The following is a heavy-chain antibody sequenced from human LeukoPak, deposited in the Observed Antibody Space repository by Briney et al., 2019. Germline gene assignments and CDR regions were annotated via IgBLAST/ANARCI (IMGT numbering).Heavy chain of an antibody. V-gene: IGHV3-7*03. CDR3: AKDISGDYWAPDDY. J-gene: IGHJ4*02. D-gene: IGHD4-17*01. Sequence: GGSLRLSCAASGFTFSSYWMSWVRQAPGKGLEWVANIKQDGSEKYYVDSVKGRFTISRDNAKNSLYLQMNSLRAEDTALYYCAKDISGDYWAPDDYWGQGTLVTVSS. CDR1: GFTFSSYW. CDR2: IKQDGSEK.